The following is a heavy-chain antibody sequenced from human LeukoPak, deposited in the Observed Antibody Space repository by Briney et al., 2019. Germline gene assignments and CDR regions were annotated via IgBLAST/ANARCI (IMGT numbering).Heavy chain of an antibody. Sequence: PGGSLRLSCAASGFTFSSYDMHWVRQATGKGLEWVSAIGTAGDTYYPGSVKGRFTISRENAKNSLYLQMNSLRAEDTAVYYCAKDREKLVRGVTGPWGQGTLVTVSS. CDR3: AKDREKLVRGVTGP. V-gene: IGHV3-13*01. J-gene: IGHJ5*02. D-gene: IGHD3-10*01. CDR1: GFTFSSYD. CDR2: IGTAGDT.